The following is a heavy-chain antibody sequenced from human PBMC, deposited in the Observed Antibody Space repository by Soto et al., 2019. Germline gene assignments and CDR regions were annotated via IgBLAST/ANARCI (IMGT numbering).Heavy chain of an antibody. J-gene: IGHJ6*02. V-gene: IGHV1-69*13. CDR2: IIPIFGTA. D-gene: IGHD2-2*01. CDR3: ARVAYQLLPLGDYYYYGMDV. Sequence: SVTVSCKASGGTFSSYAISWVRQAPGQGLEWMGGIIPIFGTANYAQKFQGRVTITADESTSTAYMELSSLRSEETAVYYCARVAYQLLPLGDYYYYGMDVWGQGTTVTVSS. CDR1: GGTFSSYA.